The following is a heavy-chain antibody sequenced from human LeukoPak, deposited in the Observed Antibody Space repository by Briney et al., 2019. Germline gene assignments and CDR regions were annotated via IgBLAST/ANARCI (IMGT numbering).Heavy chain of an antibody. D-gene: IGHD6-19*01. V-gene: IGHV3-21*01. Sequence: GGSLRLSCSASIASRFTFSTSSMSWVRQAPGKGLEWVSSITSSGSYVYYADSVEGRFTISRDNAQNSLFLEMNRLRAEDTAVYYCARRSQWLEAFDIWGQGTMVTVSS. J-gene: IGHJ3*02. CDR1: IASRFTFSTSS. CDR3: ARRSQWLEAFDI. CDR2: ITSSGSYV.